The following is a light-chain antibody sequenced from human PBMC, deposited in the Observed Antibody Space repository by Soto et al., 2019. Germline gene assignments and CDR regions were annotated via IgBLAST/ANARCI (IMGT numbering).Light chain of an antibody. Sequence: DIQLTQSPSTLSSSVGDRVTITCRASQSVTNRLARYQQRPGQAPKVLIYDASNLESGVPSRFTGSGSGTAFCLSITNVQTDVFATTWCQHSGGLSTSGQGTKV. CDR3: QHSGGLST. CDR1: QSVTNR. J-gene: IGKJ1*01. CDR2: DAS. V-gene: IGKV1-5*01.